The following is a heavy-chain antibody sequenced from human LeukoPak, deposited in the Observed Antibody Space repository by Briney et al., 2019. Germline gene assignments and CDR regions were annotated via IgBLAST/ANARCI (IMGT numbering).Heavy chain of an antibody. V-gene: IGHV3-66*01. CDR1: GGSISSYY. Sequence: ETLSLTCTVSGGSISSYYWSWVRQAPGKGLEWVSVIYSGGSTYYADSVKGRFTISRDNSKNTLYLQMNSLRAEDTAVYYCARDSELGYDAFDIWGQGTMVTVSS. CDR3: ARDSELGYDAFDI. CDR2: IYSGGST. D-gene: IGHD1-26*01. J-gene: IGHJ3*02.